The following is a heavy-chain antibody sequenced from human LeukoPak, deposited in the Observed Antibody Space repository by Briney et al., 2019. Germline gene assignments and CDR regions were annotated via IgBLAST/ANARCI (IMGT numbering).Heavy chain of an antibody. J-gene: IGHJ4*02. D-gene: IGHD3-22*01. Sequence: PGGSLRLSCAASGFTFSSYAMSWVRQAPGKGLEWVSGISGSGGDTYHADSVKGRFTISRDNSKSTLFLQMNSLRVEDTAVYYCAKYESSVHYYDTSGRFDCWGQGTLVTVSS. CDR1: GFTFSSYA. V-gene: IGHV3-23*01. CDR2: ISGSGGDT. CDR3: AKYESSVHYYDTSGRFDC.